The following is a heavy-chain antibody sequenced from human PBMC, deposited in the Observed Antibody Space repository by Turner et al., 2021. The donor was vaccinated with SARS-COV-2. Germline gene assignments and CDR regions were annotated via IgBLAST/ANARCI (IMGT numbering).Heavy chain of an antibody. Sequence: HVQLWQSGAEVNEPGASVTVACKASGSHFSSYGISWVRQAPGQGLEWMGCISGYNGNKNYAENLKGRVTMTTDNSTSTAYMEMRSQRSDDTAVYYCARDPYTYDYDISGNWFDLWGQGTMVTVSS. D-gene: IGHD3-22*01. J-gene: IGHJ5*02. CDR2: ISGYNGNK. CDR3: ARDPYTYDYDISGNWFDL. CDR1: GSHFSSYG. V-gene: IGHV1-18*01.